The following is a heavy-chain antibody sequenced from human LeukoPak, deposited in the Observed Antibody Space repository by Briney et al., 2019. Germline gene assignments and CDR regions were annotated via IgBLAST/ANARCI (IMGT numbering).Heavy chain of an antibody. Sequence: GRSLRLSCAASGFTFSNYGMHWVRQAPGKGLEWVAVMFYDGSNKYYADSVKGRFTISRDNSKNTLYLQMNSLRAEDTAVYYCAKSPHGDYYYSSAYHDAFDIWGQGTMVSVSS. V-gene: IGHV3-33*06. CDR1: GFTFSNYG. D-gene: IGHD3-22*01. CDR3: AKSPHGDYYYSSAYHDAFDI. J-gene: IGHJ3*02. CDR2: MFYDGSNK.